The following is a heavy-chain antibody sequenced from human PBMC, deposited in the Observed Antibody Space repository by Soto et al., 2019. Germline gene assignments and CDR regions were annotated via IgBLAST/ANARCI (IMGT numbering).Heavy chain of an antibody. V-gene: IGHV4-59*08. Sequence: PSETLCLTCTVSGVSISSYYWSWIRQPPGKGLEWIGYIYYSGSTNYNPSLKSRVTISVDTSKNQFSLKLSSVTAADTAVYYCARQELVSGWFDPWGQGTLVTVSS. CDR3: ARQELVSGWFDP. CDR2: IYYSGST. J-gene: IGHJ5*02. CDR1: GVSISSYY. D-gene: IGHD3-10*01.